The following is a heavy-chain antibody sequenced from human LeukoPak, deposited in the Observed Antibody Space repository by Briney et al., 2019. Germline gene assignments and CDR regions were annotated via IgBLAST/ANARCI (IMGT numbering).Heavy chain of an antibody. CDR2: ISAYNGNT. D-gene: IGHD3-10*01. CDR3: ARVPLEATMVRGVIPNWFDP. Sequence: ASVKVSCKASGYTFTSYGISWVRQAPGQGLEWMGWISAYNGNTNYARKLQGRVTMTTDTSTSTAYMELRSLRSDDTAVYYCARVPLEATMVRGVIPNWFDPWGQGTLVTVSS. V-gene: IGHV1-18*04. CDR1: GYTFTSYG. J-gene: IGHJ5*02.